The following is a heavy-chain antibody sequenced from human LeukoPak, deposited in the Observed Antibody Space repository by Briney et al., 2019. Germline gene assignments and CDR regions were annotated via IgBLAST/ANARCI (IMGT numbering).Heavy chain of an antibody. D-gene: IGHD3-3*01. CDR2: INHSGST. V-gene: IGHV4-34*01. CDR3: ARGGGYDFWSGSNYYYYYMEV. J-gene: IGHJ6*03. Sequence: SETLSLTCAVYGGSFSGYYWSWIRQPPGKGLEWMGEINHSGSTNYNPSLKSRVTISIDTSKNQFSLKLSSVTAADTAVYYCARGGGYDFWSGSNYYYYYMEVWDKGTTVTVSS. CDR1: GGSFSGYY.